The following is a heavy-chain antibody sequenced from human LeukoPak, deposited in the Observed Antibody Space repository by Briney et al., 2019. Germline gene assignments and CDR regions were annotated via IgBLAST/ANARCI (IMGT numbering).Heavy chain of an antibody. J-gene: IGHJ6*02. CDR2: IIPIFGTA. D-gene: IGHD2-2*01. V-gene: IGHV1-69*01. Sequence: GSSVKVSCKASGGTFSSYAISWVRQAPGQGLEWMGGIIPIFGTANYAQKFQGRATITADESTSTAYMELSSLRSEDTAVYYCARTKYCSSTSCQGIYYYYGMDVWGQGTTVTVSS. CDR1: GGTFSSYA. CDR3: ARTKYCSSTSCQGIYYYYGMDV.